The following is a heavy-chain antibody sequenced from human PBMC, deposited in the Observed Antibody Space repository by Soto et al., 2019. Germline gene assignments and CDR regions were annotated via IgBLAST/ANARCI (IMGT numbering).Heavy chain of an antibody. CDR1: GFTFSSYS. J-gene: IGHJ4*02. CDR2: ISSSSSTI. V-gene: IGHV3-48*02. D-gene: IGHD5-18*01. CDR3: ARDSRRNTGPAYYFDY. Sequence: PGGSLRLSCTASGFTFSSYSMNWVRQAPGKGLEWVSYISSSSSTIYYADSVKGRFTISRDNAKNSLYLQMNSLRDEDTAVYYCARDSRRNTGPAYYFDYWGQGTLVTVSS.